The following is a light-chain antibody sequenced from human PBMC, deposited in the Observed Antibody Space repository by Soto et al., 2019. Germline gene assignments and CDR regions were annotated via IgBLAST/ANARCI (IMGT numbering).Light chain of an antibody. Sequence: EIVLTQYPDTLSLSPGERATLSCRASQSVSSSLAWYQQKPGQAPRLLIYDASNRATGIPARFRGSGSGTDFTLTISSLEPEDFAVYYSQQRSNWPPEVTFGPGTKVDIK. CDR2: DAS. CDR3: QQRSNWPPEVT. CDR1: QSVSSS. V-gene: IGKV3-11*01. J-gene: IGKJ3*01.